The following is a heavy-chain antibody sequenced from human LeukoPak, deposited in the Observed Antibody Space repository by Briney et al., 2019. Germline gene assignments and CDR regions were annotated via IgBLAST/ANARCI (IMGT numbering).Heavy chain of an antibody. CDR3: ARQRARGTSSASPDY. Sequence: PPETLSLTCILSSGSISIYYWSCIRHPPGKVLEWIGYIYTSGSPNYNPSLKRRGTISGDPAKNQFSLKVSSVTAADTAVYYCARQRARGTSSASPDYWGQGTLVTVSS. J-gene: IGHJ4*02. CDR2: IYTSGSP. CDR1: SGSISIYY. V-gene: IGHV4-4*09.